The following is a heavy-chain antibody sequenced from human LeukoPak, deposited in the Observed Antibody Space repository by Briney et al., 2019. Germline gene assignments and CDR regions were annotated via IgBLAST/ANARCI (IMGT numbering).Heavy chain of an antibody. CDR1: GGSISSSSYY. J-gene: IGHJ4*02. Sequence: KPSETLSLTCTVSGGSISSSSYYWGWIRQPPGKGLEWIGSIYYSGSTYYNPSLKSRVTISVDTSKNQFSLKLSSVTAADTAVYYCARRPGSSGYYWGQGTLVTVSS. CDR3: ARRPGSSGYY. CDR2: IYYSGST. V-gene: IGHV4-39*01. D-gene: IGHD3-22*01.